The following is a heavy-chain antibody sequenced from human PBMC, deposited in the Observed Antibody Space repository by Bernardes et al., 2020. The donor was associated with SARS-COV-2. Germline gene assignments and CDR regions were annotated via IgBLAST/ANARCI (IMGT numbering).Heavy chain of an antibody. CDR1: GGSISSYY. D-gene: IGHD5-12*01. J-gene: IGHJ4*02. Sequence: SETLSLTCTVSGGSISSYYWSWIRQPPGKGLEWIGYIYYSGSTNYNPSLKSRVTISVDTSKNQFSLKLSSVTAADTAVYYCARGFSGYDYFDYWGQGTLVTVSS. CDR2: IYYSGST. CDR3: ARGFSGYDYFDY. V-gene: IGHV4-59*01.